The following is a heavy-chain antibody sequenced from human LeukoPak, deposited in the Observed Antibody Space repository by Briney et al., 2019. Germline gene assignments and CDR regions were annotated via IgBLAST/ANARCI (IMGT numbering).Heavy chain of an antibody. D-gene: IGHD1-26*01. Sequence: WGSLRLSCAASGFTFRSHGMHWVRQAPGKGLEWVAFIWYDGSNKYYTDSVKGRFTISRDNSKNTLYLQMNSLRAEDTAVYYCAGDRATSYFDYWGQGALVTISS. CDR3: AGDRATSYFDY. CDR1: GFTFRSHG. V-gene: IGHV3-33*01. J-gene: IGHJ4*02. CDR2: IWYDGSNK.